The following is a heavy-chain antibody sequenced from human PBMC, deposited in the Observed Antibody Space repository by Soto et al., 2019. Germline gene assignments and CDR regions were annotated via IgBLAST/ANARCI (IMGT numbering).Heavy chain of an antibody. D-gene: IGHD3-9*01. Sequence: PGGSLRLSCAASGFTFSSHWMSWVRQAPGKGLEWVANIKQDGSEKYYVDSVKGRFTISRDNAKNSLYLQVNSLRAEDTAVYYCARDLVGNAFDIWGQGTMVTVSS. J-gene: IGHJ3*02. CDR2: IKQDGSEK. CDR1: GFTFSSHW. CDR3: ARDLVGNAFDI. V-gene: IGHV3-7*01.